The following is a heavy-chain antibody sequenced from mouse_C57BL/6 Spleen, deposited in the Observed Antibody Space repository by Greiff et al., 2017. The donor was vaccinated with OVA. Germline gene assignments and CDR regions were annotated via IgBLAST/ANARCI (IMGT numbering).Heavy chain of an antibody. Sequence: EVKLVESGEGLVKPGGSLKLSCAASGFTFSSYAMSWVRQTPEKRLEWVAYISSGGDYIYYADTVKGRFTISRDNARNTLYLQMSSLKSEDTAMDYCTREGTTGVGDYWGQGTTLTVSS. CDR1: GFTFSSYA. D-gene: IGHD1-1*01. V-gene: IGHV5-9-1*02. J-gene: IGHJ2*01. CDR2: ISSGGDYI. CDR3: TREGTTGVGDY.